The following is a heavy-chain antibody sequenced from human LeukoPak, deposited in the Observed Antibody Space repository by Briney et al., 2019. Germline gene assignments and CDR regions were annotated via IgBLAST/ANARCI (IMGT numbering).Heavy chain of an antibody. CDR2: ISSSGNTI. D-gene: IGHD4-17*01. CDR3: ARDHDYGDYDY. V-gene: IGHV3-11*04. CDR1: GFTFSDYY. Sequence: GGSLRLSCAASGFTFSDYYMSWIRQAPGKGLEWVSYISSSGNTIYYADSVKGRFTISRDNAKNSLFLQMSSLRAEDTALYYCARDHDYGDYDYWGQGTLVTVSS. J-gene: IGHJ4*02.